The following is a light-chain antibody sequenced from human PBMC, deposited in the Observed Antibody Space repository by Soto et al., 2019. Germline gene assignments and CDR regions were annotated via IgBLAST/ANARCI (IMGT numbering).Light chain of an antibody. V-gene: IGKV3-20*01. Sequence: EIVLTQSPGTLSLSPGERATLSCRASQSVSSSYLAWYQQKPGQAPRLLIYGASSRATGIPDRFSGSGSGTDFTLTISRLEPEDFAVYYCQQYGSSPLTFRGGTKVDIX. CDR3: QQYGSSPLT. J-gene: IGKJ4*01. CDR1: QSVSSSY. CDR2: GAS.